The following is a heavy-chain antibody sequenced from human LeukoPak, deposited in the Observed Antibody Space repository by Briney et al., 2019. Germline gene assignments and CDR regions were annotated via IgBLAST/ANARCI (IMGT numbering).Heavy chain of an antibody. D-gene: IGHD2-2*01. CDR3: ARDPCSSTSCSYNWFDP. CDR1: GGTFSSYA. V-gene: IGHV1-69*13. Sequence: VASVKVSCKASGGTFSSYAISWVRQAPGQGLEWIGGIIPIFGTANYAQKFQGRVTITADESTSTAYMELSSLRSEDTAVYYCARDPCSSTSCSYNWFDPWGQGTLVTVSS. CDR2: IIPIFGTA. J-gene: IGHJ5*02.